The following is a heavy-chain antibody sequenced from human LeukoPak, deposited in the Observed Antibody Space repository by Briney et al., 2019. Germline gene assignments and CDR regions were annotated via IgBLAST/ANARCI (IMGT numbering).Heavy chain of an antibody. Sequence: GGSLRLSCAASGFTFSSYGMHWVRQAPGKGLEWVAVISYDGGNKYYADSVKGRFTISRDNSKNTLYLQMNSLRAEDTAVYYCAKDPRSSGWYWSFDYWGQGTLVTVSS. J-gene: IGHJ4*02. CDR3: AKDPRSSGWYWSFDY. CDR1: GFTFSSYG. D-gene: IGHD6-19*01. V-gene: IGHV3-30*18. CDR2: ISYDGGNK.